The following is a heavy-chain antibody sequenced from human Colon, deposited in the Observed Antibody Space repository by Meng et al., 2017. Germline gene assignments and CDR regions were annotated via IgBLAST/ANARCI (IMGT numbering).Heavy chain of an antibody. CDR1: GASVRSPDHQ. CDR3: ARDYWGSPDF. V-gene: IGHV4-61*08. Sequence: VQRKESGPGLWGPSATLSLICTVSGASVRSPDHQWGWVRQPPGKGLEWIGYARIDYANTNYNPSLKSRVNVSLDTSKNQFSLNVRSVTAADTAVYYCARDYWGSPDFWGQGILVTVSS. CDR2: ARIDYANT. J-gene: IGHJ4*02. D-gene: IGHD3-16*01.